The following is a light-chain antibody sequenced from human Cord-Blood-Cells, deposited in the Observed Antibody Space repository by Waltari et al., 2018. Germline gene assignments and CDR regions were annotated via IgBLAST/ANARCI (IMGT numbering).Light chain of an antibody. V-gene: IGLV5-45*01. CDR2: YKADSDK. Sequence: QAVLTQPASLSASPGASASLTCTLRSGINVGTYRIYWYQQKPGSPPQYLLRYKADSDKQQGLGVPSRFSGSKDASANAGILLISGLQSEEEADYYCMIWHSSAYVFGTGTKVTVL. J-gene: IGLJ1*01. CDR3: MIWHSSAYV. CDR1: SGINVGTYR.